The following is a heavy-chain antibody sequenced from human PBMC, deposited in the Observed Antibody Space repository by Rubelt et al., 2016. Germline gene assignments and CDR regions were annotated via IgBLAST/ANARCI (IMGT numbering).Heavy chain of an antibody. V-gene: IGHV1-3*01. D-gene: IGHD1-26*01. Sequence: EVKKPGASVKVSCKASGYTFTSYSMHWVRQAPGQKLEWMGWINAGNGNTKYSQKFQGRVTITRDTPARTAHMALSSLTSEDTAVSYCAGGHSGSYSVDFWGQGTLVTVSS. CDR1: GYTFTSYS. J-gene: IGHJ4*02. CDR2: INAGNGNT. CDR3: AGGHSGSYSVDF.